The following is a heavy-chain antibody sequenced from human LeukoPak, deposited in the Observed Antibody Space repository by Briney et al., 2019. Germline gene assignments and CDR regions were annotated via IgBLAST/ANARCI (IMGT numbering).Heavy chain of an antibody. D-gene: IGHD3-22*01. J-gene: IGHJ6*03. CDR2: ISYDGSNK. Sequence: PGGSLRLSCAASGFTFSSYGMHWVRQAPGKGLEWVAVISYDGSNKYYADSVKGRFTISRDNSKNTLYLQMNSLRAEDTAVYYCAKDGSYYYDSSGYYWPFNYYYYYMDVWGKGTTVTVSS. V-gene: IGHV3-30*18. CDR1: GFTFSSYG. CDR3: AKDGSYYYDSSGYYWPFNYYYYYMDV.